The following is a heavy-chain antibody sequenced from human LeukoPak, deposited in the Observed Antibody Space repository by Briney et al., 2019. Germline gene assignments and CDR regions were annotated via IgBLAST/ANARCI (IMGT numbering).Heavy chain of an antibody. CDR1: GGSISSGGYY. D-gene: IGHD3-22*01. V-gene: IGHV4-31*03. CDR2: IYYSGST. Sequence: SETLSLTCTVSGGSISSGGYYWSWIRQHPGKGLEWIGYIYYSGSTYYNPSLKSRVTISVDTSKNQFSLKLSPVTAADTAVYYCASSPTHYDSSGYLDYWGQGTLVTVSS. CDR3: ASSPTHYDSSGYLDY. J-gene: IGHJ4*02.